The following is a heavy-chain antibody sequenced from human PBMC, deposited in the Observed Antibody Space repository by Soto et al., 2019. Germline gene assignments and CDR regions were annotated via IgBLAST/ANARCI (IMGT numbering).Heavy chain of an antibody. CDR3: ARAPYSSTSFFFDY. J-gene: IGHJ4*02. Sequence: ASVKVSCKASGGTFSSYAISWVRQAPGQGLEWMGIINPSLGRTNYAQKFQGRVAMTWDTSTSSFYMELSSLRSDDTAVYYCARAPYSSTSFFFDYWGQGTLVTVSS. CDR1: GGTFSSYA. V-gene: IGHV1-46*01. CDR2: INPSLGRT. D-gene: IGHD6-6*01.